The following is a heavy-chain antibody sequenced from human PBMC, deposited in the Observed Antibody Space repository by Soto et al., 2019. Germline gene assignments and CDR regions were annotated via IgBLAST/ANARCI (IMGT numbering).Heavy chain of an antibody. D-gene: IGHD3-3*02. CDR3: ARDVLAGPGY. J-gene: IGHJ4*02. CDR1: GFTFSSNG. V-gene: IGHV3-48*02. Sequence: GGSLRLSCAASGFTFSSNGMNWVRQAPGKGLEWISYITSSSGSTMYYADSVKGRFTISRDNAKNSVYLQMNSLRDEDTAVYYCARDVLAGPGYWGQGTLVTVSS. CDR2: ITSSSGSTM.